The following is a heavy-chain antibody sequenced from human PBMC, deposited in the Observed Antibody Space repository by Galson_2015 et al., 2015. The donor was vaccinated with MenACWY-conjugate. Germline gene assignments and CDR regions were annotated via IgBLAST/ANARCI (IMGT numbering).Heavy chain of an antibody. CDR3: ARELPYDY. D-gene: IGHD1-26*01. CDR1: GGSFSSNW. V-gene: IGHV3-74*01. CDR2: ISSDGTTT. Sequence: AMRLSCAASGGSFSSNWMHWVRRAPGKGLEWVERISSDGTTTSYADSVKGRFTISRDNAKNTLYLQMNSLRADVTAVYYCARELPYDYWGQGTLVTVSS. J-gene: IGHJ4*02.